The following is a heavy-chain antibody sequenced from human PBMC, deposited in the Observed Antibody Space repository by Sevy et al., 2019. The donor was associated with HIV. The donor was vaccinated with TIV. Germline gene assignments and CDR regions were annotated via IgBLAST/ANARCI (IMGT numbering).Heavy chain of an antibody. CDR3: TRGYYYDSSGYSDY. D-gene: IGHD3-22*01. CDR2: IRSKDYGGAT. J-gene: IGHJ4*02. CDR1: GFTFGDYA. Sequence: GGCLRLSCTGSGFTFGDYAMSWFRQAPGMGLEWVGFIRSKDYGGATEYAASGKGRFTISRDDSKSIADLQMNSLKTEDTAVYYCTRGYYYDSSGYSDYWGQGTLVTVSS. V-gene: IGHV3-49*03.